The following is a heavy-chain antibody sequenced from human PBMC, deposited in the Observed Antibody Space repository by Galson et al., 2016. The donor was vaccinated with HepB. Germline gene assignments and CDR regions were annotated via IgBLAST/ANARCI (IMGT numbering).Heavy chain of an antibody. D-gene: IGHD2-2*01. CDR3: ARASVIPGARMIFDP. CDR2: IYHTGTS. Sequence: QVPEKGLEWLGEIYHTGTSNNNPFLSSRFTLSVDKSRNQFSLNVTSVTAADTAVYYCARASVIPGARMIFDPWGQGTLVTVSS. J-gene: IGHJ5*02. V-gene: IGHV4-4*02.